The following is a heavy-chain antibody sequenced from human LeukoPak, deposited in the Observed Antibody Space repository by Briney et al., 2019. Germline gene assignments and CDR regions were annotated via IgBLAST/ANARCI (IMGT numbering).Heavy chain of an antibody. V-gene: IGHV3-74*01. Sequence: GGSLRLSCAASGFTFTNYWMHWVRQAPGMGLVWVSRLPPDELGIIYADSVKGRFTVSRDNAKNTVYLQMNNMRVDDTAMYYCVGTIASRGSEYWGQGALVTVSS. CDR2: LPPDELGI. J-gene: IGHJ4*02. CDR1: GFTFTNYW. CDR3: VGTIASRGSEY. D-gene: IGHD6-6*01.